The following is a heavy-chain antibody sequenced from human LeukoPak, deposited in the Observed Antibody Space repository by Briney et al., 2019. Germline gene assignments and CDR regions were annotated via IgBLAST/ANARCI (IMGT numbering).Heavy chain of an antibody. Sequence: SETLSLTCTVSGGSISSYYWSWIRQPAGKGLEWIGRIYTSGSTNYNPSLKSRVTMSVDTSKNQFPLKLSSVTAADTAVYYCASLAVAGTDYYYGMDVWGQGTTVTVSS. J-gene: IGHJ6*02. D-gene: IGHD6-19*01. CDR2: IYTSGST. V-gene: IGHV4-4*07. CDR1: GGSISSYY. CDR3: ASLAVAGTDYYYGMDV.